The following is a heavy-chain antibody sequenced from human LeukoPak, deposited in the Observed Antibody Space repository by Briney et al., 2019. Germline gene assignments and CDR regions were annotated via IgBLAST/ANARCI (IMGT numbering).Heavy chain of an antibody. CDR3: ARGGDSGYEKGTFDY. J-gene: IGHJ4*02. CDR2: ISTNNGNT. CDR1: GYTFTSYG. D-gene: IGHD5-12*01. V-gene: IGHV1-18*01. Sequence: ASVKVSCKVSGYTFTSYGISWVRQAPGQGLEWMGWISTNNGNTNYPQKLQGRVTMTTDTSTYTAYMELRSLRSDDTAVYYCARGGDSGYEKGTFDYWGQGTLVTVSS.